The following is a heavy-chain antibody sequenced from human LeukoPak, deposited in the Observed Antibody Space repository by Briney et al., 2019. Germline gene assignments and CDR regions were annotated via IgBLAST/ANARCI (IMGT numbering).Heavy chain of an antibody. CDR2: IYTSGST. V-gene: IGHV4-4*07. CDR3: ARDRGIGDYSAFDI. J-gene: IGHJ3*02. Sequence: PSETLSLTCTVSGGSISSYYWSWIRQPAGKGLEWIGRIYTSGSTNYNPSLKSRVTMSVDTSKNQFSLKLSSVTAADTAVYYCARDRGIGDYSAFDIWGQGTMVTVSS. CDR1: GGSISSYY. D-gene: IGHD4-17*01.